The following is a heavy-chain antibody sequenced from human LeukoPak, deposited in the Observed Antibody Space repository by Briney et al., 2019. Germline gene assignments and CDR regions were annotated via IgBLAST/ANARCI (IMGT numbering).Heavy chain of an antibody. D-gene: IGHD5-12*01. CDR2: INPNSGGT. CDR1: GYPFTSYD. Sequence: GASVKVSCKASGYPFTSYDINWVRQATGQGLEWMGRINPNSGGTNYAQKFQGRVTMTRDTSISTAYMELSRLMSDDTAVYYCARDPTGGYAVAWGQGTLVTVSS. V-gene: IGHV1-2*06. CDR3: ARDPTGGYAVA. J-gene: IGHJ5*02.